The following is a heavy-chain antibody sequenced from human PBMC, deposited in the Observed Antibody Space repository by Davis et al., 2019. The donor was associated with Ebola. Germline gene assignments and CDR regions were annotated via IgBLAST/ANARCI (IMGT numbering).Heavy chain of an antibody. V-gene: IGHV4-34*01. CDR1: GGSFSGYY. J-gene: IGHJ4*02. CDR2: INHSGST. D-gene: IGHD3-16*02. CDR3: ARGRGYVWGSYRFGY. Sequence: SETLSLTCAVYGGSFSGYYWSWIRQPPGKGLEWIGEINHSGSTNYHPSLKSRVTISVDTSKNQFSLKLSSVTPADTAVYYCARGRGYVWGSYRFGYWGQGTLVTVSS.